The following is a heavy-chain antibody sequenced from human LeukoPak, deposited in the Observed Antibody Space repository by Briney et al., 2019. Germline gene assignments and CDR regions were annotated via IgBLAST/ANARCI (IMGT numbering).Heavy chain of an antibody. V-gene: IGHV4-59*06. CDR1: GGSISSYY. CDR2: IYYSGNT. CDR3: ARDAGFHYYDSSGYPFDY. D-gene: IGHD3-22*01. Sequence: SETLSLTCTVSGGSISSYYWSWIRQHPVKGLEWIGCIYYSGNTHYNPSLKSRVTISVDTSNNQFSLKLSSVTAADTAVYYCARDAGFHYYDSSGYPFDYWGQGTLVTVSS. J-gene: IGHJ4*02.